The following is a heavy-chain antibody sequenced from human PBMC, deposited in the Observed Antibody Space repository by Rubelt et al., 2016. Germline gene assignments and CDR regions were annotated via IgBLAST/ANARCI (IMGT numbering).Heavy chain of an antibody. CDR3: ASMYSSSWHRGWFDP. CDR1: GYTFTSYG. J-gene: IGHJ5*02. V-gene: IGHV1-18*01. CDR2: ISAYNGNT. D-gene: IGHD6-13*01. Sequence: QVQLVQSGAEVKKPGASVKVSCKASGYTFTSYGISWVRQAPGQGLEWLGWISAYNGNTNYAQKFQGRVTMTTDRAQRTAYMELRSLRSDDTAVYYCASMYSSSWHRGWFDPWGQGTLVTVSS.